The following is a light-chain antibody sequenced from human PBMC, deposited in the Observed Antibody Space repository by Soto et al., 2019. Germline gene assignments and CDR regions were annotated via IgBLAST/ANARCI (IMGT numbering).Light chain of an antibody. CDR2: AAS. J-gene: IGKJ4*01. CDR3: QQSYSTRALT. Sequence: DIQMHQSPSSLSASVGDRVTITCRASQSISSSLNWYPQKPGKAPQLLIYAASRSPSGVPSRFSGSGYGTDFTLTISSLQPEDFATDDGQQSYSTRALTFGGGTKVESK. V-gene: IGKV1-39*01. CDR1: QSISSS.